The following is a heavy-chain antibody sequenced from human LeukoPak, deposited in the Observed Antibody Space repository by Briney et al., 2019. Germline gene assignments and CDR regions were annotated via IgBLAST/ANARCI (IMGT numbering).Heavy chain of an antibody. CDR1: GFTLSSYA. J-gene: IGHJ4*02. CDR2: ISGSGGST. V-gene: IGHV3-23*01. Sequence: GGSLRLSCAASGFTLSSYAMSWVRQAPGKGLEWVSAISGSGGSTYYADSVKGRFTISRDNSKNTLYLQMNSLKASDTAMYYCARRNQDYFDYWGQGTLVTVSS. CDR3: ARRNQDYFDY. D-gene: IGHD1-14*01.